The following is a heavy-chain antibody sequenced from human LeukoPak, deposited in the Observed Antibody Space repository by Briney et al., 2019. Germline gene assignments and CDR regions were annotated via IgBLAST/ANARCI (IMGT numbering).Heavy chain of an antibody. CDR2: INHSGST. CDR1: GGSFSGYY. CDR3: ARWAHFGPTNIVVVPAAKYYFDY. V-gene: IGHV4-34*01. D-gene: IGHD2-2*01. Sequence: SETLSLTCAVYGGSFSGYYWSWIRQPPGKGLEWIGEINHSGSTNYNPSLKSRVTISVDTSKNQFSLKLSSVTAADTAVYYCARWAHFGPTNIVVVPAAKYYFDYWGQGTLVTVSS. J-gene: IGHJ4*02.